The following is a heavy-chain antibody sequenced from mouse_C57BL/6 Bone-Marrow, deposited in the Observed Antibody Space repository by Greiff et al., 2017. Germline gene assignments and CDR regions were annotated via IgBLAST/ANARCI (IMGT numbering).Heavy chain of an antibody. V-gene: IGHV1-64*01. Sequence: QVQLQQPGAELVKPGASVKLSCKASGYTFTSYWMHWVKQRPGQGLEWIGMIHPNSGSTNYNENFKSKATLTVDKSSSTAYMQLSSLTSEDSAVYYCARERGLRPYYWGQGTTLTVSS. CDR2: IHPNSGST. J-gene: IGHJ2*01. D-gene: IGHD2-4*01. CDR3: ARERGLRPYY. CDR1: GYTFTSYW.